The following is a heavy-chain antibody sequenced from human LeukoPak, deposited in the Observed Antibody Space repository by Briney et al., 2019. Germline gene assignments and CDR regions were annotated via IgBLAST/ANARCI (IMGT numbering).Heavy chain of an antibody. D-gene: IGHD2-2*01. Sequence: GGSLRLSCAASGFSVSNYVMNWIRQAPGKGLEWVSGISASSINTYYAESVKGRFTISRDISMNTLNLQMNTLRAEDTAVYYCVHVPVSAQWYFALWGRGTLVTVSS. J-gene: IGHJ2*01. CDR3: VHVPVSAQWYFAL. CDR2: ISASSINT. V-gene: IGHV3-23*01. CDR1: GFSVSNYV.